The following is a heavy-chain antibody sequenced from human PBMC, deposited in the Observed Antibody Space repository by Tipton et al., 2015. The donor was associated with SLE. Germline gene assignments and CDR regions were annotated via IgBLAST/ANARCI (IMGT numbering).Heavy chain of an antibody. CDR1: GFTFSSYW. CDR2: IKQDGSEK. D-gene: IGHD6-13*01. CDR3: ARGVPKGYSSSRGDAFDI. Sequence: GSLRLSCAASGFTFSSYWMSWVRQAPGKGLEWVANIKQDGSEKYYVDSVKGRFTISRDNAKNSLYLQMNSLRAEDTAVYYCARGVPKGYSSSRGDAFDIWGQGTMVTVSS. J-gene: IGHJ3*02. V-gene: IGHV3-7*01.